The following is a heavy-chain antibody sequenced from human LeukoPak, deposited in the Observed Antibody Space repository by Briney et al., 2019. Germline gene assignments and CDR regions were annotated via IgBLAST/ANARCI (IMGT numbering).Heavy chain of an antibody. J-gene: IGHJ2*01. D-gene: IGHD6-13*01. CDR2: INHSGST. CDR1: GGSFSGYY. Sequence: PSETLSLTCAVYGGSFSGYYWSWIRQPPGKGLEWIGEINHSGSTNYNPSLKSRVTISVDRSKNQFYLKLTSVTAADTAVYYCARYSTTWPYWYLDLWGRGTLVTVSS. V-gene: IGHV4-34*01. CDR3: ARYSTTWPYWYLDL.